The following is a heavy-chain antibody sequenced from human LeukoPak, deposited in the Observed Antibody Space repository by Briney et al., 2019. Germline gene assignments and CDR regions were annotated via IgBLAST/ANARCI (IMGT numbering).Heavy chain of an antibody. V-gene: IGHV4-59*12. Sequence: SETLSLTCTVSGGSISSYYWSWIRQPPGKGLEWIGYIYYSGSTNYNPSLKSRVTISVDTSKNQFSLKLSSVTAADTAVYYCARGTWGWHLRYDYHYYYMDVWGKGTTVTVSS. D-gene: IGHD4-17*01. CDR2: IYYSGST. J-gene: IGHJ6*03. CDR3: ARGTWGWHLRYDYHYYYMDV. CDR1: GGSISSYY.